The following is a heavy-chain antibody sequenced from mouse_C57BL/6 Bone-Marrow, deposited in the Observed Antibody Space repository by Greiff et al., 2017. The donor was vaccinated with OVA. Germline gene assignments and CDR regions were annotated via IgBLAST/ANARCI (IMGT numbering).Heavy chain of an antibody. J-gene: IGHJ1*03. CDR2: IYPRSGNT. V-gene: IGHV1-81*01. Sequence: QVQLQQSGAELARPGASVKLSCKASGYTFTSYGISWVKQRTGQGLEWIGEIYPRSGNTYYNEKFKGKATLTADKSSSTAYMELRSLTSEDSAVYFCARDGYYVWYFDVWGTGTTVTGSS. D-gene: IGHD2-3*01. CDR3: ARDGYYVWYFDV. CDR1: GYTFTSYG.